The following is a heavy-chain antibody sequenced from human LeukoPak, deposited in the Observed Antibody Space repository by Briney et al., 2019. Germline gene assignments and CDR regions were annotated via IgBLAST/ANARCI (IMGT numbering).Heavy chain of an antibody. Sequence: GGSLRLSCAASGFTFSTYWMHWGRQAPGKGLVWVSRINPDGSTTTYADSVKGRFTISRDNAKSTLYLQMNSLRAEDTAVYYCARICSGGNCYVDSWGQGTLVTVSS. J-gene: IGHJ4*02. CDR1: GFTFSTYW. CDR3: ARICSGGNCYVDS. CDR2: INPDGSTT. V-gene: IGHV3-74*01. D-gene: IGHD2-21*01.